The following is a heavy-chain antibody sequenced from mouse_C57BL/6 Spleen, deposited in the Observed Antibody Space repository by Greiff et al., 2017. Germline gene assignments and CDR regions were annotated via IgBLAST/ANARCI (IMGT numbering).Heavy chain of an antibody. Sequence: EVQGVESGAELVKPGASVKLSCTASGFNIKDYYMHWVKQRTEQGLEWIGRIDPEDGETKYAPKFQGKATITADTSSNTAYLQLSSLTSEDTAVYYCARAEEVYYGGRYFDVWGTGTTVTVSS. CDR2: IDPEDGET. CDR3: ARAEEVYYGGRYFDV. CDR1: GFNIKDYY. J-gene: IGHJ1*03. D-gene: IGHD1-1*01. V-gene: IGHV14-2*01.